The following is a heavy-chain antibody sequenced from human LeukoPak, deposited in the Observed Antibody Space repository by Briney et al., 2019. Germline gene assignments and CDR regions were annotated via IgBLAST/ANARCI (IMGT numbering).Heavy chain of an antibody. D-gene: IGHD1-26*01. CDR3: SRESGAFCPFGY. J-gene: IGHJ4*02. V-gene: IGHV4-4*02. CDR1: GGSISSTNW. Sequence: SETLSLTCGVSGGSISSTNWWSWVRHPPGQGLQWIGEISLTGETNYNPSLNGRVTMSLDKSRNQLSLKLTSVTAADAAIYYCSRESGAFCPFGYWGQGTLFIVPP. CDR2: ISLTGET.